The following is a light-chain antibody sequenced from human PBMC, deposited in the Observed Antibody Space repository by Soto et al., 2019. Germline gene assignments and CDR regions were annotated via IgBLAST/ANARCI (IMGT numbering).Light chain of an antibody. V-gene: IGKV3-20*01. Sequence: EIVLTQSPGTLSLSPGERATLSCRASQSVSTRYLAWYRQKPGQAPRLLIYGASSRANGIPDRFSGSGSGTDFTLSISRLEPEDSAVYYCQQYRSSPRYTFGQGTKLEIK. CDR1: QSVSTRY. CDR3: QQYRSSPRYT. J-gene: IGKJ2*01. CDR2: GAS.